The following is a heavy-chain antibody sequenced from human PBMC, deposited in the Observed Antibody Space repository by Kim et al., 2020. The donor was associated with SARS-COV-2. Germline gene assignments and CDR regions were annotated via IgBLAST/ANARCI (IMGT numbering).Heavy chain of an antibody. Sequence: SETLSLTCAVHGGSLSGSYWSWIRQPPGKRLEWIGESNHSGGTNYNPSLKSRVTISVDTSKNQFSVKLTSVTAADTAVYYCARLGGNTQRGYYWFDPGGRGTLVPLS. CDR2: SNHSGGT. J-gene: IGHJ5*02. CDR3: ARLGGNTQRGYYWFDP. V-gene: IGHV4-34*01. D-gene: IGHD5-18*01. CDR1: GGSLSGSY.